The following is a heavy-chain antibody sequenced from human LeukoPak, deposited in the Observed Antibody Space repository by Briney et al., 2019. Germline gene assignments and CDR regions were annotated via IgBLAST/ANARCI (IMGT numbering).Heavy chain of an antibody. CDR3: ARGVLEWLSPMSFDC. J-gene: IGHJ4*02. Sequence: PSETLSLTCTVSGGSISSGDYYWSWSRRPPGKGLEWSGYSYYSGSTYYNPSLKSRVTISVDTSKNQFSLKLSSVTAADTAVYYCARGVLEWLSPMSFDCWGRGTLVTVSS. CDR1: GGSISSGDYY. D-gene: IGHD3-3*01. CDR2: SYYSGST. V-gene: IGHV4-30-4*08.